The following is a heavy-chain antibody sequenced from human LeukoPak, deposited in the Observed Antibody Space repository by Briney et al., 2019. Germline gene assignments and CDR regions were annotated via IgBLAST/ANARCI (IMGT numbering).Heavy chain of an antibody. V-gene: IGHV4-59*11. Sequence: PSETLSLTCTVSGGSLSSHFWSWIRQPPGKGLEWIGDVYYSGSTNYNPPLKSRVTISVDTPKNQFSLRLSSVNAADTAVYFCAREGTSGGLNWLDPWGQGTLVTVSS. CDR3: AREGTSGGLNWLDP. CDR2: VYYSGST. CDR1: GGSLSSHF. D-gene: IGHD3-10*01. J-gene: IGHJ5*02.